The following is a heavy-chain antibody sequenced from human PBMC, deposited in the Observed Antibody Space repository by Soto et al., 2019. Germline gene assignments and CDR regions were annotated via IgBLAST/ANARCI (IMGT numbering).Heavy chain of an antibody. D-gene: IGHD1-1*01. CDR3: ARGGGHWNDPYYFDY. CDR1: GYTFTGYY. Sequence: ASVKVSCKASGYTFTGYYMHWVRQAPGQGLEWMGWINPNSGGTNYAQKFQGWVTMTRDTSISTAYMELSRLRSDDTAVYSCARGGGHWNDPYYFDYWGQGTLVTVSS. V-gene: IGHV1-2*04. CDR2: INPNSGGT. J-gene: IGHJ4*02.